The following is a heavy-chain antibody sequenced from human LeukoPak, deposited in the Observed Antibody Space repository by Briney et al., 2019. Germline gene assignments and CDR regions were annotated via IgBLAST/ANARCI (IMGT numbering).Heavy chain of an antibody. J-gene: IGHJ4*02. D-gene: IGHD3-22*01. CDR2: IYYSGST. CDR1: GGSISSSSYY. Sequence: SETLSLTCTVSGGSISSSSYYWGWIRQPPGKGLDWIGSIYYSGSTYYNPSLKSRVTISVDTSKNQFSLKLSSVTAADTAVYYCASLRDSSGYYFDYWGQGTLVTVSS. V-gene: IGHV4-39*07. CDR3: ASLRDSSGYYFDY.